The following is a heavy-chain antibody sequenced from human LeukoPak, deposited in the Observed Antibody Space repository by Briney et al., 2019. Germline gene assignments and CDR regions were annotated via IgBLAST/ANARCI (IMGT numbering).Heavy chain of an antibody. CDR3: ARVATKDVSAFDI. J-gene: IGHJ3*02. Sequence: GRSLRLSCAASGFPFSRYGMHWVPQAPSKGAGGVAVIWYDGSNKYYADSVKGRFTISRDNSKNTLYLQMNSLRAEDTAVYYCARVATKDVSAFDIWGQGTMVTVSS. CDR1: GFPFSRYG. CDR2: IWYDGSNK. V-gene: IGHV3-33*01. D-gene: IGHD2-21*02.